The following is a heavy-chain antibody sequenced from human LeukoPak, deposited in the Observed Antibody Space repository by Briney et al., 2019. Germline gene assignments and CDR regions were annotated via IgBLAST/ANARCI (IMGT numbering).Heavy chain of an antibody. CDR3: ARDPYSGNYGNYYYYYMDV. Sequence: GGSLRLSCAASGFTFSSYGMSWVRQAPGRALEWVSSITSSGTYMFYADSVKGRFTISRDNAKNSLYLQMNSLGPEDTAVYYCARDPYSGNYGNYYYYYMDVWGKGTTVTISS. D-gene: IGHD1-26*01. CDR1: GFTFSSYG. CDR2: ITSSGTYM. J-gene: IGHJ6*03. V-gene: IGHV3-21*01.